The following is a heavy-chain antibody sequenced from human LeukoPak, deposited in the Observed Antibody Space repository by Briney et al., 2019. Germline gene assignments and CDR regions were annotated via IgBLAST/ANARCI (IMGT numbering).Heavy chain of an antibody. V-gene: IGHV4-39*07. CDR2: IYYSGST. D-gene: IGHD5-12*01. CDR1: GGSISSSSYY. J-gene: IGHJ5*02. Sequence: PSETLSLTYTVSGGSISSSSYYWGWIRQPPGKGLEWIGSIYYSGSTYYNPSLKSRVTISVDTSKNQFSLKLSSVTAADTAVYYCASSLEASGYDFTWGQGTLVTVSS. CDR3: ASSLEASGYDFT.